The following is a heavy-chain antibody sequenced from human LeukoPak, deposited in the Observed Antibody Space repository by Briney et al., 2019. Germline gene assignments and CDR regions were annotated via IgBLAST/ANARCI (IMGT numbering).Heavy chain of an antibody. J-gene: IGHJ4*02. CDR2: IFSSATT. V-gene: IGHV4-4*08. Sequence: SSETLSLTCSVSGGSLSSYYWSWLRQPPGKKFEWIGHIFSSATTNYNPSLKSRVTISADSSNNQFSLKVTSVTAADTAVYYCARLVYRGSYPVWGQGTLVTVSS. CDR3: ARLVYRGSYPV. D-gene: IGHD1-26*01. CDR1: GGSLSSYY.